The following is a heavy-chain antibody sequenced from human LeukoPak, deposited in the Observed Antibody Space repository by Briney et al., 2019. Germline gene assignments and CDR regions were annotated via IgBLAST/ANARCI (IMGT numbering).Heavy chain of an antibody. CDR3: ARESADILTGFFEQ. Sequence: PSEPPSLTCTVSGGSFSSYWWSWIRQPAGKGLEWMGRIYSSGSSNYNFALVSRVTISVDKLENQFSLKLSSVTAADTAAYYCARESADILTGFFEQWGQGTLVTVSS. D-gene: IGHD3-9*01. CDR2: IYSSGSS. V-gene: IGHV4-4*07. CDR1: GGSFSSYW. J-gene: IGHJ4*02.